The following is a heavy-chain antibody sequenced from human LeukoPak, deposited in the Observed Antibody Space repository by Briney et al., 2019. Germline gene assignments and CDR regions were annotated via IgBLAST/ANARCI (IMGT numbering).Heavy chain of an antibody. V-gene: IGHV3-30*02. CDR2: DGSNN. CDR3: AKDGGGYYPYYYYYMDV. Sequence: PGGSLRLSCAASGFTFNSYGIPWVRQAPGKGLEWVAFDGSNNYYADYVKGRFTISRDNSKNTLYLQMNSLRVEDTAVYYCAKDGGGYYPYYYYYMDVWGKGTTVTISS. CDR1: GFTFNSYG. J-gene: IGHJ6*03. D-gene: IGHD3-22*01.